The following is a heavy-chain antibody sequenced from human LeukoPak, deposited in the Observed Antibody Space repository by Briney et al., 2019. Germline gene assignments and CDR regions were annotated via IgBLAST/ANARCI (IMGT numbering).Heavy chain of an antibody. CDR1: GFTFSSAW. CDR3: TTETYCGGDCYSR. CDR2: IKSKTDGGTT. V-gene: IGHV3-15*07. D-gene: IGHD2-21*02. Sequence: PGGSLRLSCAASGFTFSSAWMNWVRQAPGKGLKWVGRIKSKTDGGTTDYAAPVKGRFTISRDDSKNTLYLQMNSLKTEDTAVYYCTTETYCGGDCYSRWGQGTLVTVSS. J-gene: IGHJ4*02.